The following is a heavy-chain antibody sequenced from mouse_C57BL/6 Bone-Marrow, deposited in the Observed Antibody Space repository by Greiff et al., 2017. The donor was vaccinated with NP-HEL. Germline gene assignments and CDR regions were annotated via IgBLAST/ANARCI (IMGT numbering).Heavy chain of an antibody. Sequence: EVKLMESGGDLVKPGGSLKLSCAASGFTFSSYGMSWVRQTPDKRLEWVATISSGGSYTYYPDSVKGRFTISRDNAKNTLYLQMSSLKSEDTAMYYCARLLRPLDVWGTGTTVTVSS. CDR3: ARLLRPLDV. V-gene: IGHV5-6*01. CDR1: GFTFSSYG. J-gene: IGHJ1*03. D-gene: IGHD1-2*01. CDR2: ISSGGSYT.